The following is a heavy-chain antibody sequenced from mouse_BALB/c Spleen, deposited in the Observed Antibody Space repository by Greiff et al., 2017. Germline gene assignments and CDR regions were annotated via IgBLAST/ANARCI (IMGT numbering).Heavy chain of an antibody. J-gene: IGHJ3*01. D-gene: IGHD2-12*01. CDR3: ATYDRAWFAY. CDR2: ISSGGSYT. V-gene: IGHV5-9-4*01. CDR1: GFTFSSYA. Sequence: EVKLVESGGGLVKPGGSLKLSCAASGFTFSSYAMSWVRQSPEKRLEWVAEISSGGSYTYYPDTVTGRFTISRDNAKNTLYLEMGSLRSEDTAMYYCATYDRAWFAYWGQGTLVTVSA.